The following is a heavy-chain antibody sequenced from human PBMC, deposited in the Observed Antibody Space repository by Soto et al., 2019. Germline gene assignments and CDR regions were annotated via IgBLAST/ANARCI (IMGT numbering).Heavy chain of an antibody. J-gene: IGHJ6*02. Sequence: SVKVSCKASGVTFSSYAISWLRQAPGQGLEWMGGIIPIFGTANCAQKFQGRVTITADESTSTAYMELSSLRSEDTAVYYCARAGRRGYSYPPRGMDVWGQGTTVTVSS. CDR1: GVTFSSYA. CDR3: ARAGRRGYSYPPRGMDV. D-gene: IGHD5-18*01. V-gene: IGHV1-69*13. CDR2: IIPIFGTA.